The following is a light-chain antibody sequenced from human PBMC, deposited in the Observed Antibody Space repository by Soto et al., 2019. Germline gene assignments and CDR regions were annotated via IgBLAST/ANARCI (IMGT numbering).Light chain of an antibody. CDR2: GAS. CDR1: QSIGSN. Sequence: EIVMTQSPATLSVSPGERATLSCRASQSIGSNLAWYQQQPGQAPSLLTYGASTRATGVPVRFSGSGSGTEFTLTISSLQSEDFAVYYCQQYDNWWTFGQGTKVEIK. J-gene: IGKJ1*01. V-gene: IGKV3-15*01. CDR3: QQYDNWWT.